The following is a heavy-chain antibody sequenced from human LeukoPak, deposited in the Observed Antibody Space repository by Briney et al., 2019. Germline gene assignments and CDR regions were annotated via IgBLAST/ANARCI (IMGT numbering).Heavy chain of an antibody. CDR3: FTVTTGVPNAFDI. D-gene: IGHD4-17*01. CDR2: IVVGSGNT. Sequence: GTSGKVSCKASGFTFTSSAMQWVRQARGQRLEWIGWIVVGSGNTNYAQKFQERVTITRDMSTSTAYMELSSLRSEDRAVYYCFTVTTGVPNAFDIWGQGTMVTVSS. J-gene: IGHJ3*02. V-gene: IGHV1-58*02. CDR1: GFTFTSSA.